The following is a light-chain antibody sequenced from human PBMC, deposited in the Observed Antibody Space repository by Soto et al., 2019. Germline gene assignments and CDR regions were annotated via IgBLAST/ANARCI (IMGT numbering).Light chain of an antibody. J-gene: IGLJ7*01. CDR1: SSNIGAGYD. Sequence: QSVLTQPHSVSGAPGQRVTISCTGSSSNIGAGYDVHWYQQLPGTAPKLLIYGNSNRPSGVPDRFSGSTSGTSASLAITGLQAEDEADYYCQSYDSSLSGWVFGGGTQLTVL. CDR2: GNS. CDR3: QSYDSSLSGWV. V-gene: IGLV1-40*01.